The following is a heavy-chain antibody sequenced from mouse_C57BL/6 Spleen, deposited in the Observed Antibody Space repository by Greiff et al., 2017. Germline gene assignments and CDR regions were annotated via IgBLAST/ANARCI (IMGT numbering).Heavy chain of an antibody. CDR2: IDPTDSYT. Sequence: QVQLVQSGAELVKPGASVKLSCKASGYTFTSYWMHWVQQRPGQGLEWIGEIDPTDSYTNYNQKFKGKSTLTVDKSSSTPYMQLSSLTSEDSAVYYCARAITTVVAEAMDYWGQGTSVTVSS. V-gene: IGHV1-69*01. D-gene: IGHD1-1*01. CDR3: ARAITTVVAEAMDY. CDR1: GYTFTSYW. J-gene: IGHJ4*01.